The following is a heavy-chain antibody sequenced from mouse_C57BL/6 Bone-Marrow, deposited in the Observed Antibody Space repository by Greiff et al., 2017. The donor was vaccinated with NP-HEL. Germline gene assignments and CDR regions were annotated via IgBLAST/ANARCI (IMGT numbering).Heavy chain of an antibody. CDR2: IDPSDSET. D-gene: IGHD1-1*01. J-gene: IGHJ4*01. CDR3: ARERGITSPYYYAMDY. CDR1: GYTFTSYW. V-gene: IGHV1-52*01. Sequence: VQLQQPGAELVRPGSSVKLSCKASGYTFTSYWMHWVKQRPIQGLEWIGNIDPSDSETHYNQKFKGKATLTVDKSSSTAYMQLSSLTSEDSAVYYSARERGITSPYYYAMDYWGQGTSVTVSS.